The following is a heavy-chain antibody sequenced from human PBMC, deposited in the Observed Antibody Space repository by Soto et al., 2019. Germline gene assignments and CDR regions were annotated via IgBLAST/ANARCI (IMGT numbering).Heavy chain of an antibody. CDR2: ISVYNGNT. J-gene: IGHJ5*02. V-gene: IGHV1-18*01. Sequence: QVQLVQSGAEVKKPGASVKVSCKASGYTFTSYGISWVRQAPGQGLEWMGRISVYNGNTNYAQKLQGRVTMTTDTXXXXXXXXXXXXXXXXXXXXXXXXXXXXLGHWFDPWGQGTLVTVSS. CDR1: GYTFTSYG. CDR3: XXXXXXLGHWFDP.